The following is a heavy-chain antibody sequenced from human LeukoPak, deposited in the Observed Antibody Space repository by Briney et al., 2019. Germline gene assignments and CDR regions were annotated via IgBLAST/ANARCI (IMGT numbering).Heavy chain of an antibody. D-gene: IGHD2-2*01. CDR1: GGSFSAYY. CDR2: INHSGST. V-gene: IGHV4-34*01. J-gene: IGHJ5*02. CDR3: ARGATRWFDP. Sequence: SETLSLTCAVYGGSFSAYYWSWIRQPPGKGLEWIGEINHSGSTNYNPSLKSRVTISVDTSKNQFSLKLSSVTAADTAVYYCARGATRWFDPWGQGTLVTVSS.